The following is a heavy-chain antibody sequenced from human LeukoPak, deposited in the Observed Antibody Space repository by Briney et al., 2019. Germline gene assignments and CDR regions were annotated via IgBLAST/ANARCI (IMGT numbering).Heavy chain of an antibody. CDR2: IIPIFGTA. D-gene: IGHD3-22*01. CDR1: GGTFSSYA. V-gene: IGHV1-69*13. CDR3: ARDGGVGGYYPEYY. J-gene: IGHJ4*02. Sequence: GASVKVSCKASGGTFSSYAISWVRQAPGQGLEWMGGIIPIFGTANYAQKFQGRVTITADESTSTAYMELSSLRSEDTAVYYCARDGGVGGYYPEYYWGQGTLVTVSS.